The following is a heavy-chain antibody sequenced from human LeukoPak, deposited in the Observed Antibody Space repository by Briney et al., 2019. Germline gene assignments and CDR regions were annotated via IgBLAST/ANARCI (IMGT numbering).Heavy chain of an antibody. CDR1: GFSLNTSGVG. Sequence: SGPTLLKPTPTLTLTSTFSGFSLNTSGVGVGWIRQTPGKALEWLAPIYWDDDKRYRPSLEGRLTITKDTSKNQVVLTITNMDPVDTGTYYCAHEEYYYGSGSHRTVNWFDPWGQGILVTVSS. CDR3: AHEEYYYGSGSHRTVNWFDP. D-gene: IGHD3-10*01. V-gene: IGHV2-5*02. J-gene: IGHJ5*02. CDR2: IYWDDDK.